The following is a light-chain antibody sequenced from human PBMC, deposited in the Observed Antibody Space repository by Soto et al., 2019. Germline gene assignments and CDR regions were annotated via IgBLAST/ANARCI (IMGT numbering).Light chain of an antibody. CDR3: SSYTNSNAAV. Sequence: QSVLPQPASVSGSPGQSITISCTGTSSDVGGYNYVSWYQQHPGKAPKLMIYNVSNRPSGVSNRFSGSKSGNTASLPISGLQAEDEADYYCSSYTNSNAAVFGGGTQLTVL. J-gene: IGLJ7*01. CDR2: NVS. CDR1: SSDVGGYNY. V-gene: IGLV2-14*01.